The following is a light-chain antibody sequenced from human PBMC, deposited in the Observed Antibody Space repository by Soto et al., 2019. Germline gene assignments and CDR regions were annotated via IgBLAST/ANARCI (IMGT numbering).Light chain of an antibody. CDR1: QSVFGY. J-gene: IGKJ4*01. V-gene: IGKV3-11*01. Sequence: EVVLTQSPATLSLSPGDRATLSCRASQSVFGYLAWYQHKPGQAPRLLIYDAYKRATGVPARFSGSGSETDFTLIISSLEPEDFAVYYCQQRSESPPLTFGGGTTVEIK. CDR3: QQRSESPPLT. CDR2: DAY.